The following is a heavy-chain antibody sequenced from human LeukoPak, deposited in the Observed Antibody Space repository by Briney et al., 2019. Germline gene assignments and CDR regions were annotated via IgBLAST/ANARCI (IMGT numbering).Heavy chain of an antibody. V-gene: IGHV3-30*02. Sequence: GGSLRLSCVASGFTFSSNGMHWVRQAPGKGLEWVTFIQYDGSKKYYADSVKGRFTISRVNSKNTLYLEMNSLRAEDTAVYYCAKDIGSYYDYWGQGILVTVSS. J-gene: IGHJ4*02. CDR3: AKDIGSYYDY. D-gene: IGHD3-10*01. CDR1: GFTFSSNG. CDR2: IQYDGSKK.